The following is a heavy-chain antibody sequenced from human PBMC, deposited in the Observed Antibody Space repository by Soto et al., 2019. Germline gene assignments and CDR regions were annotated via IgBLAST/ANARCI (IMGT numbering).Heavy chain of an antibody. CDR3: ARGGYYDNTWGKLSHYGLDV. CDR1: GYTFIRYG. CDR2: ISPYNDYT. D-gene: IGHD3-16*01. V-gene: IGHV1-18*01. J-gene: IGHJ6*02. Sequence: QVQLVQSAAEVKKPGASVRVSCKASGYTFIRYGIAWVRQAPGQGLEWMGWISPYNDYTIYAQKRKGRVTMTADTPTRTVYMELRGLKSDDTAVYSCARGGYYDNTWGKLSHYGLDVWGQGTSVTVSS.